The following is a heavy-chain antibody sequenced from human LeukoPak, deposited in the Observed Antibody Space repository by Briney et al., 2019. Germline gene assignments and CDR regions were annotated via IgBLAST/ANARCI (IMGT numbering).Heavy chain of an antibody. CDR3: ARGSELLSDY. D-gene: IGHD1-26*01. V-gene: IGHV3-30*04. CDR2: ISYDGSNK. CDR1: GFTFSSYA. Sequence: GGSLRLSCAASGFTFSSYAMHWVRQAPGKGLEWVAVISYDGSNKYYADPVKGRFTISRDNSKNTLYLQMNSLRAEDTAVYYCARGSELLSDYWGQGTLVTVSS. J-gene: IGHJ4*02.